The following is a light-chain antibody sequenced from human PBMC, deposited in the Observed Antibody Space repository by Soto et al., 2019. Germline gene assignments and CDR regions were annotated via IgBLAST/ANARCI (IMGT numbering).Light chain of an antibody. CDR3: LQYSYWPRT. V-gene: IGKV3-15*01. J-gene: IGKJ1*01. Sequence: IVMTQSPATLSVSPGEGATVSCRASQSVRRNLAWYQQKPGQAPRLLIYDASTRATGMPARFSGSGSGTEFTLTISSLQSEDFAVYYCLQYSYWPRTFGQGTKVDIK. CDR1: QSVRRN. CDR2: DAS.